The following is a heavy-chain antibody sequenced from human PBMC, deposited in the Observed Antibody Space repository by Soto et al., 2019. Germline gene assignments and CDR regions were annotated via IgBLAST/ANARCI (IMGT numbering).Heavy chain of an antibody. V-gene: IGHV1-18*01. CDR1: VYTFTSYG. CDR3: ARDCGGWPKAAGY. Sequence: QVQLVQSGAEVKKPGASVKVSCKASVYTFTSYGSRWGRKAAGQGRECMGWISAYNGNTKYAQKLQGRVTMTTDTSTSTAYMELRGLRDDDTAGYYCARDCGGWPKAAGYWGQGTLVTVSS. J-gene: IGHJ4*02. D-gene: IGHD2-21*01. CDR2: ISAYNGNT.